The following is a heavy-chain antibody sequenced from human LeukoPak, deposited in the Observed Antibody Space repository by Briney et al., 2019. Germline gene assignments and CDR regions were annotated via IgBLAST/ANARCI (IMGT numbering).Heavy chain of an antibody. CDR3: AKDSYISGWYIDY. J-gene: IGHJ4*02. D-gene: IGHD6-19*01. Sequence: GGSLRLSCAASGFTFNNYAMSWVRQAPGKRLEWVSAISGTGRTTYYADSVKGRFIISRDNSKSTLFLQMHSLRAEDTAVYYCAKDSYISGWYIDYWGQGSLVTVSP. V-gene: IGHV3-23*01. CDR1: GFTFNNYA. CDR2: ISGTGRTT.